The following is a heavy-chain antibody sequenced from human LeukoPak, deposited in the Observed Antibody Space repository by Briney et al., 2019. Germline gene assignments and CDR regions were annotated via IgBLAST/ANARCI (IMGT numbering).Heavy chain of an antibody. CDR2: IYTTGST. V-gene: IGHV4-4*07. CDR3: AGPAYGGGPDAFDI. CDR1: GGSISSYY. D-gene: IGHD4-23*01. J-gene: IGHJ3*02. Sequence: SETLSLTCTVSGGSISSYYWSWIRQPAGKGVEWIGRIYTTGSTNYNPSLKSRVTMSVATSKNQFSLKLISMTAADTAVYYCAGPAYGGGPDAFDIWGQGTMVTVSS.